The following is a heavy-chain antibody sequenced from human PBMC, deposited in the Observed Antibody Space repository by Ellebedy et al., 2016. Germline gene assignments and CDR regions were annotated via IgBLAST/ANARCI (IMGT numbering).Heavy chain of an antibody. CDR1: GFTFSDYY. V-gene: IGHV3-11*01. CDR3: RQGHYANY. CDR2: ISHSGITI. J-gene: IGHJ4*02. D-gene: IGHD4-17*01. Sequence: GESLKISCAASGFTFSDYYMSWIRQVPGKGLEWVSYISHSGITIYYADSLKGRFTISRDNSRNTLYLQMNSLRAEDTAIYYCRQGHYANYWGQGTLVTVSS.